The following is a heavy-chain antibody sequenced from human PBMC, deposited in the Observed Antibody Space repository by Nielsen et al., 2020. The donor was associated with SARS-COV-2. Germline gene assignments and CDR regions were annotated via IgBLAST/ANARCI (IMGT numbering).Heavy chain of an antibody. J-gene: IGHJ6*03. Sequence: SEILSLTCAVYGGSFSGYYWSWIRQPPGKGLEWIGEINHSGSTNYNPSLKSRVTISVDTSKNQFSLKLSSVTAADTAVYYCARNRVGATRYMDVWGKGTTVTVSS. CDR2: INHSGST. CDR1: GGSFSGYY. CDR3: ARNRVGATRYMDV. V-gene: IGHV4-34*01. D-gene: IGHD1-26*01.